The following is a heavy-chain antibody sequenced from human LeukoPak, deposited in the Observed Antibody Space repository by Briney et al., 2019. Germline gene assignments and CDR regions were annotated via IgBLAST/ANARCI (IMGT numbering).Heavy chain of an antibody. J-gene: IGHJ4*02. D-gene: IGHD2-2*01. CDR1: GCTFTDYY. CDR3: ARSSTTYYYFDF. CDR2: INPTSGGT. Sequence: ASVKVSCKASGCTFTDYYIHWVRQAPGQGLEWMGRINPTSGGTTSAQKFRGRVTMTRDTSINTAYMELSRLRSDDTAVFYCARSSTTYYYFDFWGQGALVTVSS. V-gene: IGHV1-2*06.